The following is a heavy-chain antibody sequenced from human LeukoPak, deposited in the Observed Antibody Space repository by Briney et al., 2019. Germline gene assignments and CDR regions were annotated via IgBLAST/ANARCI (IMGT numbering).Heavy chain of an antibody. J-gene: IGHJ5*02. D-gene: IGHD4-17*01. CDR3: ARGGASYGHYDRGYWIVP. Sequence: ASVKVSCKASGYTFTNYDITWVRQATGQGLEWVGWMNPNSGITGYPQKFQGRVTMTRDTSTSTAYMELSSLTSNDTAIYYCARGGASYGHYDRGYWIVPWGQGTLVTVSS. V-gene: IGHV1-8*01. CDR2: MNPNSGIT. CDR1: GYTFTNYD.